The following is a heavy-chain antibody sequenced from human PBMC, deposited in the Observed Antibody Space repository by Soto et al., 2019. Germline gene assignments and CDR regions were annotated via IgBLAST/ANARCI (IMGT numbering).Heavy chain of an antibody. CDR2: IYYSGST. D-gene: IGHD5-12*01. V-gene: IGHV4-31*03. CDR1: GGSISSGGYY. Sequence: SETLSLTCTVSGGSISSGGYYWSWIRQHPGKGLEWIGYIYYSGSTYYNPSLKSRVTISVDTSKNQFSLKLSSVTAADTAVYYCARSSGYDYAISPFDYWGQGTLVTVSS. J-gene: IGHJ4*02. CDR3: ARSSGYDYAISPFDY.